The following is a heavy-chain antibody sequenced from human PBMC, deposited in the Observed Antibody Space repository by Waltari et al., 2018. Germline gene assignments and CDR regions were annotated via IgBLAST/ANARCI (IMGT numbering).Heavy chain of an antibody. Sequence: QVQLVQSGAEVKKPGSSVKVSCKASGGTFSSYAISWVRQAPGQGLEWMGGIIPIVGTANYAQKFKGRGTITADKSTSTAYMELSSLRAEDTAVYYCASREQTQGVDYWGQGTLVTVSA. CDR2: IIPIVGTA. CDR3: ASREQTQGVDY. V-gene: IGHV1-69*14. J-gene: IGHJ4*02. D-gene: IGHD1-26*01. CDR1: GGTFSSYA.